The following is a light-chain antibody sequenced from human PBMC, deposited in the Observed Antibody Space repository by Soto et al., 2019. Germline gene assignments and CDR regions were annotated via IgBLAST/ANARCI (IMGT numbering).Light chain of an antibody. CDR3: QKYNGALWT. CDR1: QGISDF. CDR2: SAS. Sequence: DIQMTQSPSTLSATVGDRVTITCRASQGISDFLAWYQQRPGKVPKLLVYSASTLQSGVPSRFSGSGSGTDFTLTISSLQPEDVATYYCQKYNGALWTFGQGTTVEIK. J-gene: IGKJ1*01. V-gene: IGKV1-27*01.